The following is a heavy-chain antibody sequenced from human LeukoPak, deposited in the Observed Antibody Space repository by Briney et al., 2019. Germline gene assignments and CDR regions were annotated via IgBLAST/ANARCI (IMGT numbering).Heavy chain of an antibody. CDR3: ARSYDFWSGYYAFDI. CDR1: GGSISSYY. D-gene: IGHD3-3*01. J-gene: IGHJ3*02. V-gene: IGHV4-4*07. CDR2: IYTSGST. Sequence: PSETLSLTCTVSGGSISSYYWSWIRQPAGKGLEWIGRIYTSGSTNYNPSLKSRVTMSVDTSKNQFSLKLSSVTAADTAVYYCARSYDFWSGYYAFDIWGQGTMVTVSS.